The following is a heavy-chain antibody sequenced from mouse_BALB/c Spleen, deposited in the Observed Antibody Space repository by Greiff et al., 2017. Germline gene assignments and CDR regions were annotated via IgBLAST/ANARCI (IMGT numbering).Heavy chain of an antibody. J-gene: IGHJ4*01. D-gene: IGHD2-4*01. Sequence: EVNLVESGGGLVQPGGSLRLSCATSGFTFSDFYMEWVRQPPGKRLEWIAASRNKANDYTTEYSASVKGRFIVSRDTSQSILYLQMNALRAEDTAIYYCARGSTMITTGAMDYWGQGTSVTVSS. V-gene: IGHV7-1*02. CDR2: SRNKANDYTT. CDR3: ARGSTMITTGAMDY. CDR1: GFTFSDFY.